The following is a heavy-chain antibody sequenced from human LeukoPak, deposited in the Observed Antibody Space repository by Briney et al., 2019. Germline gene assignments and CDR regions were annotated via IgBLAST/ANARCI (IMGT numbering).Heavy chain of an antibody. V-gene: IGHV3-33*01. D-gene: IGHD3-16*01. CDR1: GFTFSSHG. Sequence: GGSLRLSCAASGFTFSSHGMHWVRQAPGKGLEWVAVIWYDGSKKYCGDSVKGRFTISRDDSRNTLYLQMESLRVEDTAVYYCARVWGMGYTADYWGQGTLVTVSS. J-gene: IGHJ4*02. CDR3: ARVWGMGYTADY. CDR2: IWYDGSKK.